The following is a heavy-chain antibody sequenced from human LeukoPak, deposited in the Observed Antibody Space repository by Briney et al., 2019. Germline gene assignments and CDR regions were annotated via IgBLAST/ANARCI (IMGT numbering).Heavy chain of an antibody. Sequence: PSETLSLTCTVSGGSISSSSYYWGWIRQPPGKGLEWIGEINHSGSTNYNPSLKSRVTISVDTSKNQFSLKLSSVTAADTAVYYCARQSGTMVRGGTFDYWGQGTLVTVSS. D-gene: IGHD3-10*01. CDR1: GGSISSSSYY. V-gene: IGHV4-39*01. J-gene: IGHJ4*02. CDR3: ARQSGTMVRGGTFDY. CDR2: INHSGST.